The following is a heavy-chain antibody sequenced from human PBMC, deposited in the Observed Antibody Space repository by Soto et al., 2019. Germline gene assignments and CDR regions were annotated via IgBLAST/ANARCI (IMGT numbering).Heavy chain of an antibody. CDR1: GFTFSSYG. Sequence: QVQLVESGGGVVQPGRSLRLSCAASGFTFSSYGMHWVRQAPGKGLEWVAVIRFDGNKKYYADSVKGRFDISRDNSENMMYLEMNGLRADDSDVYYCARDPAYEYDPTAYFLNWGQGTLVTVSS. J-gene: IGHJ4*02. V-gene: IGHV3-33*01. CDR3: ARDPAYEYDPTAYFLN. CDR2: IRFDGNKK. D-gene: IGHD3-9*01.